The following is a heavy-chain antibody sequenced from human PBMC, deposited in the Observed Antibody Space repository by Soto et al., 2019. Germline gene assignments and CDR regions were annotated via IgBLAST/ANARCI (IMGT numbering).Heavy chain of an antibody. CDR1: GFTFSSYA. Sequence: GGSLRLSCAASGFTFSSYAMSWVRQAPGKGLEWVSAISGSGGSTYYADSVKGRFTISRDNSKNTLYLQMNSLRAEDTAVYYCAKDRCSGGSCYSGVGDYFDYWGQGILVTVSS. CDR2: ISGSGGST. D-gene: IGHD2-15*01. V-gene: IGHV3-23*01. CDR3: AKDRCSGGSCYSGVGDYFDY. J-gene: IGHJ4*02.